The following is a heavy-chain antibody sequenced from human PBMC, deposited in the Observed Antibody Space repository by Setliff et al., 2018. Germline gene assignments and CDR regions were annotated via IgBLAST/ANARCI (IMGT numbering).Heavy chain of an antibody. Sequence: GASVKVSCKASGYTYTNYGITWVRQAPGQGLEWMGWINNYSFKTNYPQKFLGRVTMTTDTSTSTAYMELKSLRSDDTAVYYCAISTLSICSGGTCPNAFDVWGQGTMVTVSS. CDR3: AISTLSICSGGTCPNAFDV. V-gene: IGHV1-18*01. CDR1: GYTYTNYG. D-gene: IGHD2-15*01. CDR2: INNYSFKT. J-gene: IGHJ3*01.